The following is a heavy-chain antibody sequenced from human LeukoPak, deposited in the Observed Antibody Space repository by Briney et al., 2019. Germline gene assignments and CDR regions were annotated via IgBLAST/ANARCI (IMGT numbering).Heavy chain of an antibody. Sequence: GGSLRLSCAASGFTVSSNYMSWVRLAPGKGLEWVSVFYAGGDTYYADSVKGRFTISRDNSKNTLYLQMNSLRAEDTAVYYCAKHNLGVATRTAYGFDIWGQGTMVTVSS. D-gene: IGHD5-12*01. CDR2: FYAGGDT. CDR1: GFTVSSNY. J-gene: IGHJ3*02. CDR3: AKHNLGVATRTAYGFDI. V-gene: IGHV3-53*01.